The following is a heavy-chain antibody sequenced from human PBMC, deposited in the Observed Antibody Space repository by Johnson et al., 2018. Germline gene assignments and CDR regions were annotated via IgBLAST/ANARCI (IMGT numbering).Heavy chain of an antibody. Sequence: VQLVESGGGLVKPGESLRLSCAASGFMFSSYSMNWVRQTPGKGLEWVSCISSTSSSVYYADSVTGRFTISRDNAKNSLFLQLSSLRADDTAFYYCARGPAGRDGYNWDAFDIWGQGTMVTVSS. V-gene: IGHV3-21*01. CDR3: ARGPAGRDGYNWDAFDI. D-gene: IGHD5-24*01. CDR1: GFMFSSYS. J-gene: IGHJ3*02. CDR2: ISSTSSSV.